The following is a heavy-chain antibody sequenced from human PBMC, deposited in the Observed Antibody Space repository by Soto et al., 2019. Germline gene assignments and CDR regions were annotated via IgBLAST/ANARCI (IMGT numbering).Heavy chain of an antibody. Sequence: PSETLSLTCTVSGGSISSNIYYWGWIRQPPGKGLEWIGSIYHTGNAYYNPSLKSRVTISVDTSKNQFSLKLTSVTAADAALYYCARDFFDSSDYTTNWFDPWGQGTLVTVSS. J-gene: IGHJ5*02. D-gene: IGHD3-22*01. CDR3: ARDFFDSSDYTTNWFDP. CDR2: IYHTGNA. CDR1: GGSISSNIYY. V-gene: IGHV4-39*01.